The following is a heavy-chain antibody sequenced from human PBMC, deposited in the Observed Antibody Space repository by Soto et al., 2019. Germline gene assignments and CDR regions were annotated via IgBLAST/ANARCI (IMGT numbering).Heavy chain of an antibody. J-gene: IGHJ4*02. CDR1: GGTFSSYT. Sequence: QVQLVQSGAEVKKPGSSVKVSCKASGGTFSSYTISWVRQAHGQGLEWMGRIIPILGIANYAQKFQGRVTITADKSTSTAYMELSSLRSEDTAVYYCARDSRYDPPSFDYWGQGTLVTVSS. CDR2: IIPILGIA. D-gene: IGHD5-12*01. CDR3: ARDSRYDPPSFDY. V-gene: IGHV1-69*08.